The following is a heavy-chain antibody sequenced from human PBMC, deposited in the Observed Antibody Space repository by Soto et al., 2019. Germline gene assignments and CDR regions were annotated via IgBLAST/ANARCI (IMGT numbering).Heavy chain of an antibody. Sequence: QVQLQESGPGLVKPSQTLSLTCTVSGGSISSGGYYWSWIRQHPGKGREWIRYIYYSGSTYYNPSLKSRVTISVDTSKNQISLKLSSVTAADTAVYYCARFIPGTGSDYWGQGTLVTVS. CDR3: ARFIPGTGSDY. CDR1: GGSISSGGYY. CDR2: IYYSGST. J-gene: IGHJ4*02. V-gene: IGHV4-31*03. D-gene: IGHD1-20*01.